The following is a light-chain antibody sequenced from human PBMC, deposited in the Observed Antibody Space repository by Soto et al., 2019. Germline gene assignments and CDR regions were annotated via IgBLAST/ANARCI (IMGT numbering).Light chain of an antibody. CDR3: AAWADSLSGWV. Sequence: QSVLTQPPSASGTPGQRVTISCSGSSSNIATNYVFWYQQLPGTAPKVLIYRNDQRPSGVPDRFSGSKSGTSASLAISELRSEDEADYYCAAWADSLSGWVFGGGTKVTVL. CDR1: SSNIATNY. J-gene: IGLJ3*02. CDR2: RND. V-gene: IGLV1-47*01.